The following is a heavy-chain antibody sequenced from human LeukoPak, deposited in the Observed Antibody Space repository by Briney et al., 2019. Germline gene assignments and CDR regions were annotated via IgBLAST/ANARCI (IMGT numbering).Heavy chain of an antibody. V-gene: IGHV1-18*04. CDR1: GYTFTGYY. D-gene: IGHD3-16*01. CDR2: ISAYNGNT. J-gene: IGHJ4*02. CDR3: ARDRGGLDY. Sequence: GASVKVSCKASGYTFTGYYMHWVRQAPGQGLEWMGWISAYNGNTDYTQKLQDRVTMTTDTSTNTAYMELRSLTSDDTAVYYCARDRGGLDYWGQGTLVTVSS.